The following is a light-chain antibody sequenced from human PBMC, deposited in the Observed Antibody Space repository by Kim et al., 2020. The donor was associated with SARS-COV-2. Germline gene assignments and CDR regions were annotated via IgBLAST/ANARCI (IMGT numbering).Light chain of an antibody. Sequence: GDRVTITCRASQSISGSLAWYQQKPGKAPKVLISDASNLESGVPSRFSGSGSGTEFTLTISSLQTDDFATYYCQQYNSYSPTFGQGTKV. CDR2: DAS. CDR1: QSISGS. CDR3: QQYNSYSPT. J-gene: IGKJ1*01. V-gene: IGKV1-5*01.